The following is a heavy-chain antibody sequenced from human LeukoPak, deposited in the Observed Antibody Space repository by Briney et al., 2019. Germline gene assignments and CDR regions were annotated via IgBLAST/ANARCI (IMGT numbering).Heavy chain of an antibody. CDR3: ARGGAVGPNPYYSDY. V-gene: IGHV3-48*02. Sequence: GGSLRLSCAASRFTFSCYSMNWVRQAPGKGLEWLSYIRSSSSTIYYADSVKGRFTISRDNAKDSLYLQMNSLRDEDTAVYYCARGGAVGPNPYYSDYWGQGTLVTVSS. CDR1: RFTFSCYS. J-gene: IGHJ4*02. CDR2: IRSSSSTI. D-gene: IGHD2-2*01.